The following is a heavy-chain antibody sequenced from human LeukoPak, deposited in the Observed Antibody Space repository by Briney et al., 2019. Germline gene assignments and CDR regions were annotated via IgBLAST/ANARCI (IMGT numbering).Heavy chain of an antibody. CDR2: INHSGST. J-gene: IGHJ5*02. CDR1: GGSIRNSSFY. D-gene: IGHD3-3*01. CDR3: ARGTIFGVVIARYNWFDP. Sequence: SETLSLTCAVSGGSIRNSSFYWGWIRQPPGKGLEWIGEINHSGSTNYNPSLKSRVTISVDTSKNQFSLKLSSVTAADTAVYYCARGTIFGVVIARYNWFDPWGQGTLVTVSS. V-gene: IGHV4-39*07.